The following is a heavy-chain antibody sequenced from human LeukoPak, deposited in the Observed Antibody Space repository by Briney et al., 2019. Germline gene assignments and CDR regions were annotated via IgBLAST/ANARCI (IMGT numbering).Heavy chain of an antibody. V-gene: IGHV3-48*01. J-gene: IGHJ4*02. Sequence: PGGSLRLSCAASGFTFSTYSMNWVRQAPGKGLEWISYISSSGSTMYYADSVKGRFTLSRDNAKNSLYLQVYSLGVEDTAVYYCAPYCSSPTCYEVYFDSWGQGTLVTVSS. D-gene: IGHD2-2*01. CDR2: ISSSGSTM. CDR1: GFTFSTYS. CDR3: APYCSSPTCYEVYFDS.